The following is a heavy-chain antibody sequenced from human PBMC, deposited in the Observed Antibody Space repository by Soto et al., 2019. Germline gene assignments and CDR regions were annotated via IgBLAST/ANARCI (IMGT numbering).Heavy chain of an antibody. V-gene: IGHV1-69*01. D-gene: IGHD2-15*01. J-gene: IGHJ6*02. CDR3: ARSQGGSSSLDIYYYYYYGMDV. CDR2: VIPIFGTA. Sequence: QVQLVQSGAEVKKPGSSVKISCKAPGGTFSSYAISWVRQAPGQGLEWMGGVIPIFGTAKYAQKFQGRVTINADESTSTGYMELRRLRSEETAVYYCARSQGGSSSLDIYYYYYYGMDVWGQGTTVTVSS. CDR1: GGTFSSYA.